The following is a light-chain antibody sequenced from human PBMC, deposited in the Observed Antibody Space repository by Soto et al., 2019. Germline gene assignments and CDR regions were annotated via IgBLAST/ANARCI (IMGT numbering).Light chain of an antibody. CDR1: QSVSSN. CDR2: GAS. Sequence: VITQAPSTVSVSPGERATLSCRASQSVSSNLAWYQQKPGQAPRLLIYGASTRATGIPARFSGSGSGTEFTLTISSLQSEDFAVYYCQQYNNWPPIPFGQGTRLEI. J-gene: IGKJ5*01. V-gene: IGKV3-15*01. CDR3: QQYNNWPPIP.